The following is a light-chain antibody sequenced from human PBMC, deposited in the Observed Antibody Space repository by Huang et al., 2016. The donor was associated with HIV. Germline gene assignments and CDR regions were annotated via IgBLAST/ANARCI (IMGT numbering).Light chain of an antibody. Sequence: DIQMTQSPSTLSASVGDRVTITCRASQSLSGRLAWYQHKPGKAPKVLIYGASTSASGVPSRFSGSGSETSFTLTISSLQPDDFATYYCQQYKSYPLTFGQGTKVDIK. CDR1: QSLSGR. V-gene: IGKV1-5*01. J-gene: IGKJ1*01. CDR2: GAS. CDR3: QQYKSYPLT.